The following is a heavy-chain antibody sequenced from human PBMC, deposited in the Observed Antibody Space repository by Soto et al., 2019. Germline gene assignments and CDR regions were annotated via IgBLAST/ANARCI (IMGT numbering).Heavy chain of an antibody. D-gene: IGHD6-6*01. CDR2: IIPIFGTA. CDR1: GGTFSSYA. Sequence: SVKVSCKASGGTFSSYAISWVRQAPGQGLEWMGGIIPIFGTANYAQKFQGRVTITADESTSTAYMELSSLRSEDTAVYYYARDNGGSSSPYYYYYGMDVWGQGTTVTVSS. CDR3: ARDNGGSSSPYYYYYGMDV. V-gene: IGHV1-69*13. J-gene: IGHJ6*02.